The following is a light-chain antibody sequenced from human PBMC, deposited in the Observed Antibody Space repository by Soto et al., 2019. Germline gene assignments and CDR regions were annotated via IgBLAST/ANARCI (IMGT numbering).Light chain of an antibody. CDR2: DAS. CDR1: QSVSSY. CDR3: QQYDAWPLT. V-gene: IGKV3-11*01. Sequence: EIVLTQSPATLSLSPGERATLSCRASQSVSSYLAWYQQEPGQAPRLLIYDASNRATGIPARFSGSGSGTDFTLAISSLEPEDFAVYYCQQYDAWPLTFGGGTKVDIK. J-gene: IGKJ4*01.